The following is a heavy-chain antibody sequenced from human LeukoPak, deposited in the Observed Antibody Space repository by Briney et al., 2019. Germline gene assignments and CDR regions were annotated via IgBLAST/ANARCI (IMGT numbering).Heavy chain of an antibody. CDR1: GFTFSSYA. Sequence: GGSLRLSCAASGFTFSSYAMSWVRQAPGKGREWVSSIRGSGGSTYYADSVKGRFTISRDNSKNTLYLQMNSLRAEDTAVYYCAKESGYYGSGSSDYWGQGTLVTVSS. CDR2: IRGSGGST. J-gene: IGHJ4*02. V-gene: IGHV3-23*01. CDR3: AKESGYYGSGSSDY. D-gene: IGHD3-10*01.